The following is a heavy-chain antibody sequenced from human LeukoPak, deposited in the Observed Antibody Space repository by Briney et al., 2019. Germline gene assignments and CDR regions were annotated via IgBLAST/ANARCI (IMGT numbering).Heavy chain of an antibody. CDR2: ISGSGGST. Sequence: PGGSLRLSCAASGFTFSSYAMSWVRQAPGKGLEWVSAISGSGGSTYYADSVKGRFTISRDNSKNTLYLQMNSLRAEDTAVYYCANSQRSSWNYYFDYWGQGTLVTVSS. V-gene: IGHV3-23*01. CDR3: ANSQRSSWNYYFDY. CDR1: GFTFSSYA. J-gene: IGHJ4*02. D-gene: IGHD6-13*01.